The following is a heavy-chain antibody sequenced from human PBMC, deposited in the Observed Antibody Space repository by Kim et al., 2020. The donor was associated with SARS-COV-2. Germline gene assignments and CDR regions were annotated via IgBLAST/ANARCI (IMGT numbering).Heavy chain of an antibody. J-gene: IGHJ4*02. CDR1: GYIFTAYY. CDR2: VNPNTGDT. Sequence: ASVKVSCKASGYIFTAYYTHWVRQAPGQGLEWVGWVNPNTGDTDYAQKFQGRVTMTRDTSISSAYMELTSLRSDDTAIYYCARQEVTSSFDFWGPGTLVT. V-gene: IGHV1-2*02. CDR3: ARQEVTSSFDF.